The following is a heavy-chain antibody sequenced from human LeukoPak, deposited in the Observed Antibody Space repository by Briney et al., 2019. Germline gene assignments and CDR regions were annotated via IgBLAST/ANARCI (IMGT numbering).Heavy chain of an antibody. CDR2: INPNSGGT. J-gene: IGHJ3*02. D-gene: IGHD3-10*01. Sequence: GASVKVSCKASGYTFTSYGISWVRQAPGQGLEWMGWINPNSGGTNYAQKFQGRVTMTRDTSISTAYMELSRLRSGDTAVYYCARRDGVTSAFDIWGQGTMVTVSS. V-gene: IGHV1-2*02. CDR3: ARRDGVTSAFDI. CDR1: GYTFTSYG.